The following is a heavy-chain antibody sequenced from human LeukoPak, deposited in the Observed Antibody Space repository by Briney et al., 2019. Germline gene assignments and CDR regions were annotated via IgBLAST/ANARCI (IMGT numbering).Heavy chain of an antibody. Sequence: QPGGSLRLSCAASGLTVSSDYMSWVRQAPGKGLEWVSVIYSGGGTYYADSVRGRFTISRGNSKNTLYLQLNSLRAEDTAVYYCARYPYSTSSWSDPWGQGTLVTVSS. D-gene: IGHD6-6*01. CDR2: IYSGGGT. V-gene: IGHV3-66*01. CDR1: GLTVSSDY. CDR3: ARYPYSTSSWSDP. J-gene: IGHJ5*02.